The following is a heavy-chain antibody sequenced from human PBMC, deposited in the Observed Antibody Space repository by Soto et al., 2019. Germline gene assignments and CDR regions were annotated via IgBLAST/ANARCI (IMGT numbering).Heavy chain of an antibody. V-gene: IGHV3-48*01. Sequence: EVLVVESGGGLVQPGGSLRLSCAASGFNFSTYSMNWVRQAPGKGLEWVSYISSTGNTIYYPDSVKGRFTISRDTAKKSLYLQMNSLRAEDTAVYYCARSGYFDYWGQGTLVTVSS. CDR1: GFNFSTYS. CDR3: ARSGYFDY. D-gene: IGHD2-8*02. CDR2: ISSTGNTI. J-gene: IGHJ4*02.